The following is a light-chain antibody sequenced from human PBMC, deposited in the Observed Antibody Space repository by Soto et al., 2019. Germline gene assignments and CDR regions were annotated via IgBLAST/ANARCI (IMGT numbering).Light chain of an antibody. J-gene: IGKJ2*01. CDR2: GAS. CDR1: QVIGSRY. V-gene: IGKV3-20*01. Sequence: EIVMTQSPGTLSLSPGERATISCRASQVIGSRYLAWYHQKSGQAPRLLIYGASSRATGIPDRFSGSGSGTDFTLPISRLEPEDFGVYYCQQFGSSIPHTFGQGPKLEIK. CDR3: QQFGSSIPHT.